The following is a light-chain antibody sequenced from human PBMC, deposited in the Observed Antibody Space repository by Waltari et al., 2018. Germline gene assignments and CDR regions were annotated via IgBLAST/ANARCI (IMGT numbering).Light chain of an antibody. CDR1: QSLRNG. J-gene: IGKJ1*01. Sequence: DIQMTQSPSTLSASVGDRVTITCRASQSLRNGLAWYQQKPGKAPKVLIYKASTLESGVPSRFSGSGAGTEFSLTISSLQPDDFATDYCQQYRNLWTFGQGTKVEIK. CDR2: KAS. CDR3: QQYRNLWT. V-gene: IGKV1-5*03.